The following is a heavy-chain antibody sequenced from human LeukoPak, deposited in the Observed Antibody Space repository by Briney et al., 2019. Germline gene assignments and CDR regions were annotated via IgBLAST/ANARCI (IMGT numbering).Heavy chain of an antibody. V-gene: IGHV3-7*01. D-gene: IGHD6-13*01. CDR1: GFTFSSYW. J-gene: IGHJ6*03. CDR2: IKQDGSEK. CDR3: ASQSSSWYYYYYMDV. Sequence: GGSLRLSCAASGFTFSSYWMSWVRQAPGKGLEWVANIKQDGSEKYYVDSVKGRFTISRDNAKNSLYLQMNSLRAEDTAVYYCASQSSSWYYYYYMDVWGKGTTVTVSS.